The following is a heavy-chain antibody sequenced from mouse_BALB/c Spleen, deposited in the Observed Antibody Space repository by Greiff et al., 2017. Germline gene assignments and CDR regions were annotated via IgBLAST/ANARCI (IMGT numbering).Heavy chain of an antibody. V-gene: IGHV5-17*02. CDR3: ARCYDNSYAMDY. CDR1: GFTFSSFG. J-gene: IGHJ4*01. D-gene: IGHD2-1*01. Sequence: EVQGVESGGGLVQPGGSRKLSCAASGFTFSSFGMHWVRQAPEKGLEWVAYISSGSSTIYYAETVKGRFTISRDNPKNTLFLQMTSLRSEDTAMYYCARCYDNSYAMDYWGQGTSVTVSS. CDR2: ISSGSSTI.